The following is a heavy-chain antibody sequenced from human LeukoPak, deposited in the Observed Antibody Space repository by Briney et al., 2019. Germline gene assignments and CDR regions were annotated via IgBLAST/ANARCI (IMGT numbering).Heavy chain of an antibody. V-gene: IGHV3-21*01. D-gene: IGHD3-22*01. Sequence: PVGSLRLSCAASGFTFSPYSMNWVRQAPGKGLEWVSSISSSSSYIYYADSVKGRFTISRDNAKNSLYLQMNSLRAEDTAVYYCARDSDYDYYFDYGGQATPATVSS. J-gene: IGHJ4*02. CDR1: GFTFSPYS. CDR2: ISSSSSYI. CDR3: ARDSDYDYYFDY.